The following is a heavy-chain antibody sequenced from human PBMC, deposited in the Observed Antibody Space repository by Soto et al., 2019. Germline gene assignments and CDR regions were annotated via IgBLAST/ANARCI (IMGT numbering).Heavy chain of an antibody. V-gene: IGHV5-51*01. CDR1: GYSFTSYW. J-gene: IGHJ6*02. CDR3: ARHGIKAGGATPAYYYYYYGMDV. Sequence: GESLKISCKGSGYSFTSYWIGWVRQMPGKGLEWRGIIFPGDSDTRYSPSFQGQVTISADKSISTAYLQWSSLKASDTAMYYCARHGIKAGGATPAYYYYYYGMDVWDQGTTVTVSS. CDR2: IFPGDSDT. D-gene: IGHD1-26*01.